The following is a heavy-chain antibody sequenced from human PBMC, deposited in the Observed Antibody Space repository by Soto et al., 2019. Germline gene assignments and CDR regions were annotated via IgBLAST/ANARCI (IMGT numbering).Heavy chain of an antibody. CDR1: GFTFSDYY. Sequence: GGSLRLSCAASGFTFSDYYMSWIRQAPGKGLEWVSYISSSGSTIYYADSVKGRFTISRDNAKNSLYLQMNSLRAEDTAVYYCARDLGVVVVARLRGGYFDLWGRGTLVTVSS. J-gene: IGHJ2*01. CDR2: ISSSGSTI. V-gene: IGHV3-11*01. CDR3: ARDLGVVVVARLRGGYFDL. D-gene: IGHD2-15*01.